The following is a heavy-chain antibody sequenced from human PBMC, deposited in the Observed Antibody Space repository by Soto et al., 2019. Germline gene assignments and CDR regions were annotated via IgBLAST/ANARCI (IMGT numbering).Heavy chain of an antibody. J-gene: IGHJ6*02. D-gene: IGHD3-22*01. V-gene: IGHV1-18*01. CDR1: VYTFTNYG. CDR2: INTYNGNT. Sequence: GASVKVSCKASVYTFTNYGINWVRQAPGQGLEWMAWINTYNGNTNYGQKLQGRVTLTTDTSTSTAYMELRSLRSDDTAVYYCARVPDSRSYEEHYYYYGMDVWGQGTTVTVSS. CDR3: ARVPDSRSYEEHYYYYGMDV.